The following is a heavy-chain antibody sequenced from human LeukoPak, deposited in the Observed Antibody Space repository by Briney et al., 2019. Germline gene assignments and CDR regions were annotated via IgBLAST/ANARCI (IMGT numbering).Heavy chain of an antibody. J-gene: IGHJ4*02. V-gene: IGHV1-18*01. CDR3: AREAYSSSLDPFDY. Sequence: ASVKVSCKASGYTFSSYGISWVRQAPGQGLEWMGWISAYNGNTHYAQKFQGRVTMTTDTSTNTVYMELRSLRSDDTAVYYCAREAYSSSLDPFDYWGQGTLVTVSS. CDR1: GYTFSSYG. D-gene: IGHD6-6*01. CDR2: ISAYNGNT.